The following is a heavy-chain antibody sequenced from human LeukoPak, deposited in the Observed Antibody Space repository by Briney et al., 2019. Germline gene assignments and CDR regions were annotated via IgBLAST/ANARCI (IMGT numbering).Heavy chain of an antibody. CDR1: GGSISGYY. J-gene: IGHJ6*02. V-gene: IGHV4-34*01. D-gene: IGHD3-10*01. CDR2: INHSGST. CDR3: ARRPMVRVTYYYYYYGMDV. Sequence: SETLSLTCAVYGGSISGYYWSWIRQPPGKGLEWIGEINHSGSTNYNPSLKSRVTISVDTSKIQFSLKLSSVTAADTAVYYCARRPMVRVTYYYYYYGMDVWGQGTTVTVSS.